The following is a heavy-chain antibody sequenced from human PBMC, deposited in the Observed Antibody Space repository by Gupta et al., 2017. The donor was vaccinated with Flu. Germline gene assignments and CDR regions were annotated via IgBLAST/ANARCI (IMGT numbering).Heavy chain of an antibody. CDR1: GSSLSSDKIG. V-gene: IGHV2-26*01. CDR3: ARVREGDGIAIGGLSRYGMDV. CDR2: IFSNGQR. J-gene: IGHJ6*02. Sequence: QVTLKESGPVLVKPTETLTLTCIVSGSSLSSDKIGVSWIRKPPGKALEWLAHIFSNGQRSYRTSQKSRLAISRDTSKSQVVLTMTNMDRVDTATYYCARVREGDGIAIGGLSRYGMDVWGQGTTVTVSS. D-gene: IGHD2-15*01.